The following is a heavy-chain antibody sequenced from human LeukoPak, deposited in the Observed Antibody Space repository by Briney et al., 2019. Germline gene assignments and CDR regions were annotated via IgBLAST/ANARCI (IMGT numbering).Heavy chain of an antibody. V-gene: IGHV4-4*02. CDR3: ARVSFVLWFGESLNRFDY. J-gene: IGHJ4*02. CDR2: IYHSGST. D-gene: IGHD3-10*01. Sequence: PSGTLSLTCAVSGGSISSSNWWSWVRQPPGEGLEWIGEIYHSGSTNYNPSLKSRVTISVDKSKNQFSLKLSSVTAADTAVYYCARVSFVLWFGESLNRFDYWGQGTLVTVSS. CDR1: GGSISSSNW.